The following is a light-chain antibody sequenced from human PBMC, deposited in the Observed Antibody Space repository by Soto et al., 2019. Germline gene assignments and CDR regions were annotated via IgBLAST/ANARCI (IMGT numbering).Light chain of an antibody. CDR2: DAS. Sequence: DIQMTQSPSTLSASVGDRVTITCRASQSISSWLAWYQQKPGKAPKLLIYDASSLESGVPSRFSGSGSGTEFTLTIRSMQTDDFAHYCCQQYHSYSWTFGQGTKVDIK. J-gene: IGKJ1*01. CDR3: QQYHSYSWT. V-gene: IGKV1-5*01. CDR1: QSISSW.